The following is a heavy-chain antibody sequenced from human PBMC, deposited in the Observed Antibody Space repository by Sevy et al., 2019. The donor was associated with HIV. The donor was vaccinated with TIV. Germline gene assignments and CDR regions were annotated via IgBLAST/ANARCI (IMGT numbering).Heavy chain of an antibody. CDR1: GDSIISSCW. CDR2: MYHRGTT. V-gene: IGHV4-4*02. Sequence: SETLSLTCTVSGDSIISSCWWWWFRQSAGKGLEWIGDMYHRGTTNYSPSLKSRVIMSVDKSKNQFSLKLTSVTAADTAVYYCAAAAGTDIGGYYFDSWGQGTPVTVSS. J-gene: IGHJ4*02. CDR3: AAAAGTDIGGYYFDS. D-gene: IGHD2-15*01.